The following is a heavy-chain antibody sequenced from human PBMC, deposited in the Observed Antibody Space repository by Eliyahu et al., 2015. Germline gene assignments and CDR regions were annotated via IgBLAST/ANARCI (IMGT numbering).Heavy chain of an antibody. J-gene: IGHJ4*02. CDR3: AVGAMNTHFDY. V-gene: IGHV3-30*03. Sequence: QVQLVESGGGVVQPGRSLXLSCAAXGFTFSSYGMHWVRQAPGKGLEWVAVISYDGSNKYYADSVKGRFTISRDNSKNTLYLQMNSLRAEDTAVYYCAVGAMNTHFDYWGQGTLVTVSS. D-gene: IGHD1-26*01. CDR2: ISYDGSNK. CDR1: GFTFSSYG.